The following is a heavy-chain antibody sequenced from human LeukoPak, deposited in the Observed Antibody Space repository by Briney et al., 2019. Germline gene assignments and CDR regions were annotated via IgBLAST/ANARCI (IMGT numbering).Heavy chain of an antibody. V-gene: IGHV1-46*01. CDR3: ARVGVTAVTADY. CDR1: GYTFTSFF. Sequence: ASVKVSCRASGYTFTSFFMHWLRQAPGQGPEWMGIINPRGGSTDYSQKFQGRVTMTSDTSTSTVYLEVNDLTSEDTAVYFCARVGVTAVTADYWGQGTLVTVSS. D-gene: IGHD4-11*01. J-gene: IGHJ4*02. CDR2: INPRGGST.